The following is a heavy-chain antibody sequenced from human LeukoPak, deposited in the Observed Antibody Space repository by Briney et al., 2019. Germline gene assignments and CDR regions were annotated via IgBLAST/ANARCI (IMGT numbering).Heavy chain of an antibody. CDR1: GFTFSSYS. CDR3: ARDLMVYAAFDY. CDR2: ISSSSSYI. J-gene: IGHJ4*02. V-gene: IGHV3-21*01. Sequence: GGSLRLSCAASGFTFSSYSMNWVRQAPGKGLEWVSSISSSSSYIYYADSVKGRSTISRDNAKNSLYLQMNSLRAEDTAVYYCARDLMVYAAFDYWGQGTLVTVSS. D-gene: IGHD2-8*01.